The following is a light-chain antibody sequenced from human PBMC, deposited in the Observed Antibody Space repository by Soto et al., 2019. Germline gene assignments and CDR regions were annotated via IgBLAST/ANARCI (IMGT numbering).Light chain of an antibody. V-gene: IGLV2-11*01. CDR2: DVS. J-gene: IGLJ3*02. CDR1: SGDVGGYNF. Sequence: QSALTQPRSVSGSPGQSVTISCTGASGDVGGYNFVSWYQQHPGKDPTLMIFDVSQRPLGIPDRFSGSKSVNTASLTIPGLQAGDEADYYCCSYGGSYTWMFGGGTKFTVL. CDR3: CSYGGSYTWM.